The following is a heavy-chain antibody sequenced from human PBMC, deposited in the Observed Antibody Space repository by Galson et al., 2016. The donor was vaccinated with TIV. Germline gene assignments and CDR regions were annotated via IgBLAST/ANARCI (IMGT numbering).Heavy chain of an antibody. CDR1: GGTFSSHA. V-gene: IGHV1-69*06. D-gene: IGHD6-19*01. CDR3: AAVGGSLYDATKFYWYFDL. J-gene: IGHJ2*01. CDR2: AIPMFGTS. Sequence: SVKVSCKASGGTFSSHAISWVRQAPGQGLEWVGGAIPMFGTSIYAQELQGRITIIADKSSGTAYMELRSLSSEDTAVYSCAAVGGSLYDATKFYWYFDLWGRGTLVTVSS.